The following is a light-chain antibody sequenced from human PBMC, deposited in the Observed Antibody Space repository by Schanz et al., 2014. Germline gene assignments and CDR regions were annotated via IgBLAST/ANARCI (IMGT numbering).Light chain of an antibody. Sequence: DIQMTQSPSAMSASVGDTVTITCRASQGIANFLAWFQQKPGTVPKRLIYGASSLESGVPSRFSGSGSGTEFTLTISSLQPDDFATYYCQQYHRYSWTFGQGTKVEIK. CDR3: QQYHRYSWT. CDR1: QGIANF. V-gene: IGKV1-17*03. J-gene: IGKJ1*01. CDR2: GAS.